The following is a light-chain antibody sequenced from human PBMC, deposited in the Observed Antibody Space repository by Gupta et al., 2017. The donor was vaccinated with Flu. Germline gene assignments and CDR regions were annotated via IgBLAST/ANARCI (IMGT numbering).Light chain of an antibody. CDR2: DVS. V-gene: IGKV3D-11*01. Sequence: PSLSSVPRGTRSCRAGHGADESLAWYQDNRRQAPRLLIYDVSNRPTGSTNRFSGSGYGKDCTITISNLEPEECDVYFCVHGTRGHQIKFTFGHGTRIDIK. J-gene: IGKJ3*01. CDR3: VHGTRGHQIKFT. CDR1: HGADES.